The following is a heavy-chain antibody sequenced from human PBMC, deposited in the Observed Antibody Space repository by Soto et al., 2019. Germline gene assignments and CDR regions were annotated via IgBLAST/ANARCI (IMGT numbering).Heavy chain of an antibody. D-gene: IGHD1-26*01. J-gene: IGHJ4*02. CDR1: ESTVSRDW. CDR2: TNQDGSEK. Sequence: EVHLVESAGGLVQTGGSLRLSCAISESTVSRDWMNWVRQAPGKGLEWVAHTNQDGSEKYYADSVKGRFTISRDNAKKSLYLQMNSLRAGDTAMYYCSGGVGDAFWGQGTLVTVSS. CDR3: SGGVGDAF. V-gene: IGHV3-7*01.